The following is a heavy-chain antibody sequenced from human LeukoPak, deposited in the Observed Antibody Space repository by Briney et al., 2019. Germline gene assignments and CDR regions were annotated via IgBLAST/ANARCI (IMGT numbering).Heavy chain of an antibody. CDR3: AKDGVIYYYGSGSYYPRWFDP. CDR1: GFTFSSYG. D-gene: IGHD3-10*01. V-gene: IGHV3-23*01. CDR2: ISGSGGST. J-gene: IGHJ5*02. Sequence: GGTLRLSCAASGFTFSSYGMSWVRQAPGKGLEWVSAISGSGGSTYYADSVKGRFTISRDNSKNTLYLQMNSLGAEDTAVYYCAKDGVIYYYGSGSYYPRWFDPWGQGTLVTVSS.